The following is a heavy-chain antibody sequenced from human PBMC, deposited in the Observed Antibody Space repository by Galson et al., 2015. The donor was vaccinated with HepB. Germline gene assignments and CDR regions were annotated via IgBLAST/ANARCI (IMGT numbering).Heavy chain of an antibody. J-gene: IGHJ6*03. D-gene: IGHD3-16*01. Sequence: SVKVSCKASGYTFSSHGISWVRQAPGQGLEWMGWISAYNGHTNYAQKPQGRVTMTTDTSTSTAYMELRSLRSDDTALYYCARCMITFGGVNYMDVWGKGTTVTASS. CDR3: ARCMITFGGVNYMDV. CDR2: ISAYNGHT. V-gene: IGHV1-18*01. CDR1: GYTFSSHG.